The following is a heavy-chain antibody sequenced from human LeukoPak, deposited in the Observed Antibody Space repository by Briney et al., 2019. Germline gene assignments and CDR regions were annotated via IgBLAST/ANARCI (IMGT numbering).Heavy chain of an antibody. D-gene: IGHD6-13*01. CDR2: INPNSGGT. J-gene: IGHJ5*02. CDR1: GYTFTGYY. V-gene: IGHV1-2*06. CDR3: ARTHSSSWFWGFGP. Sequence: ASVKVSCKASGYTFTGYYMHWVRQAPGQGLEWMGRINPNSGGTNYAQKFQGRVTMTRDTSISTAYMELSRLRSDDTAVYYCARTHSSSWFWGFGPWAREPWSPSPQ.